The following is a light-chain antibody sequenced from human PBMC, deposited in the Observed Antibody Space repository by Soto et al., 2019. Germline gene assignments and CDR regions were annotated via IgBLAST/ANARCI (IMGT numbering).Light chain of an antibody. CDR1: QVISTS. Sequence: DIQLTQSPSFLSPSIGETVTIKCRASQVISTSLAWYQVKPGKAPNLLIYAASTLESGVPSRFSATVSGTECSLTITSLQPEDFATYYCQQLFDSPITLGQGTRLEIK. CDR3: QQLFDSPIT. J-gene: IGKJ5*01. CDR2: AAS. V-gene: IGKV1-9*01.